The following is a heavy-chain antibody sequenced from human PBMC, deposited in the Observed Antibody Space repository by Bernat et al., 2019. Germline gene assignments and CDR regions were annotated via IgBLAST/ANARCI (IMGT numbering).Heavy chain of an antibody. Sequence: QVQLVESGGGVVQPGRSLRLSCAASGFTFSSYGMHWVRQAPGKGLEWVAVIWYDGSNKYYADSVKGRFTISRDNSKNTLYLQMSSLRAEDTAVYYCARDGGYSYGTEFSDYWGQGTLVTVSS. CDR1: GFTFSSYG. V-gene: IGHV3-33*01. CDR3: ARDGGYSYGTEFSDY. J-gene: IGHJ4*02. CDR2: IWYDGSNK. D-gene: IGHD5-18*01.